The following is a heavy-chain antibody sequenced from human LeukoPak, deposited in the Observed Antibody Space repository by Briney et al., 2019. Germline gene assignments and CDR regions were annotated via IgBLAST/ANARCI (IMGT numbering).Heavy chain of an antibody. CDR3: AKGGLTGDLGY. CDR2: ICYDGSNK. CDR1: GLTITRFC. Sequence: GGSVGLSCVASGLTITRFCMHCVRQAPCKGLESLAVICYDGSNKYYADSVKGRFTISRDNSKNTLYLQMNSLRAEDTAVYYCAKGGLTGDLGYWGQGTLVTVSS. J-gene: IGHJ4*02. D-gene: IGHD7-27*01. V-gene: IGHV3-33*06.